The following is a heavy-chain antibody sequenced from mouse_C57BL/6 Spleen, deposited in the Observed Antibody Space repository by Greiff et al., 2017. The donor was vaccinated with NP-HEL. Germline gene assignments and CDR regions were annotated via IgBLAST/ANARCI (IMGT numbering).Heavy chain of an antibody. V-gene: IGHV5-12*01. CDR1: GFTFSDYY. CDR2: ISNGGGST. Sequence: EVNVVESGGGLVQPGGSLKLSCAASGFTFSDYYMYWVRQTPEKRLEWVAYISNGGGSTYYPDTVKGRFTISRDNAKNTLYLQMSRLKSEDTAMYYCASFYDYSFAYWGQGTLVTVSA. D-gene: IGHD2-4*01. CDR3: ASFYDYSFAY. J-gene: IGHJ3*01.